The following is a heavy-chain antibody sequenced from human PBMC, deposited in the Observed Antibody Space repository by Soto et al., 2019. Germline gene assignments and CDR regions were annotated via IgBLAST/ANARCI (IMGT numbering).Heavy chain of an antibody. V-gene: IGHV3-23*01. J-gene: IGHJ4*02. D-gene: IGHD2-15*01. Sequence: GGSLRLSCAASGFTFSSYAMSWVRQAPGKGLEWVSAISGSGGSTYHADSVKGRFTISRDNSKNTLYLQMNSLRVEDTAVYYCAKDRARGYCSGGSCYRFDHWGQGTLVTVSS. CDR1: GFTFSSYA. CDR2: ISGSGGST. CDR3: AKDRARGYCSGGSCYRFDH.